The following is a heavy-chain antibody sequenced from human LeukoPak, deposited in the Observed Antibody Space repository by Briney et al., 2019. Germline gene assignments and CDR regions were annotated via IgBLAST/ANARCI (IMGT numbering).Heavy chain of an antibody. CDR2: THHSGNT. V-gene: IGHV4-59*02. Sequence: SDTLSLLCIVSGDSVCGYYWNWLRQPTGGGLEWFGYTHHSGNTLYNPSLKGRVTTSIDTSNNQFSLSLSSETAADTAVYECARLEVRLNAFEMWGRGTMVTASS. CDR3: ARLEVRLNAFEM. CDR1: GDSVCGYY. D-gene: IGHD1-1*01. J-gene: IGHJ3*02.